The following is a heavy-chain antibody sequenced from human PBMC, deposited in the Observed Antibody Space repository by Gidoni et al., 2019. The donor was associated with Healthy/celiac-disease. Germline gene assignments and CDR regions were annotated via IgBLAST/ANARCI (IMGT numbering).Heavy chain of an antibody. J-gene: IGHJ4*02. Sequence: QVQLVESGGGVVQPGRSLRLSCAASGFPFSRYAMHWVRQAPGKGLGGVAVISYDGSNKYYADSVKGRFTISRDNSKNTLYLQMNSLRAEDTAVYYCARDSTIAFDYWGQGTLVTVSS. CDR3: ARDSTIAFDY. D-gene: IGHD2-2*01. V-gene: IGHV3-30*04. CDR2: ISYDGSNK. CDR1: GFPFSRYA.